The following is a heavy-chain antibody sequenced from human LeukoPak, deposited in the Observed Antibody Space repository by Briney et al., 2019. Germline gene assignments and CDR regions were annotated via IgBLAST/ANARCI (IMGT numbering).Heavy chain of an antibody. D-gene: IGHD3-16*01. CDR2: IDTDGGSA. J-gene: IGHJ4*02. CDR1: GFTPSSYW. CDR3: ARDRLAFGEALFDY. Sequence: PGGSLRLSCAASGFTPSSYWMHWVRQAPGKGLVWVSRIDTDGGSATYADSVKGRFTISRDNAKNTLYLQMNSLRAEDTAVYFCARDRLAFGEALFDYWGQGTLVTVSS. V-gene: IGHV3-74*01.